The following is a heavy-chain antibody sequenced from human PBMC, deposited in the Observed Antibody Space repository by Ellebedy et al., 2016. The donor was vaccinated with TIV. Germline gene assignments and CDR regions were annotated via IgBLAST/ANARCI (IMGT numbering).Heavy chain of an antibody. CDR1: GFTFSLYS. Sequence: PGGSLRLSCAASGFTFSLYSMNWVRQAPGKGLEWVSAISGSGGNTYYADSVKGRFTISRDNSKNTLYLQMNSLRAEDTALYYCVKEGGNGDHPTTFDCWGHGTLVTVSS. CDR2: ISGSGGNT. CDR3: VKEGGNGDHPTTFDC. D-gene: IGHD4-17*01. J-gene: IGHJ4*01. V-gene: IGHV3-23*01.